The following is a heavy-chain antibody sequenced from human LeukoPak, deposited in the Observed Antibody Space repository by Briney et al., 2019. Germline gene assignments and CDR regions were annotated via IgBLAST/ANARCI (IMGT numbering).Heavy chain of an antibody. Sequence: ASVKVSFTASGYSFTSNYIHWVRRAPGQGLEWMGMIYPRDGSTSYAQRFQDRVTVTRDTSTSTVHMELSGLRSEDTAVYYCARDQEGFDYWGQGTLVTVSS. V-gene: IGHV1-46*01. CDR3: ARDQEGFDY. CDR2: IYPRDGST. J-gene: IGHJ4*02. CDR1: GYSFTSNY.